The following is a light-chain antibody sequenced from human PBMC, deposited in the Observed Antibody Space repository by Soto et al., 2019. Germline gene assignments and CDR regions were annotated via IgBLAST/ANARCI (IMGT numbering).Light chain of an antibody. V-gene: IGKV1-5*01. CDR3: QQYNMYPRT. Sequence: IQLTQSPSSLSASVGDRVTITSRASQSISTLLAWYQQRPGKAPKLLIYTASTLESGVPSRFSGSGSGTDFTLTINSLQPDDLATYYCQQYNMYPRTFGGGTKVDI. CDR1: QSISTL. CDR2: TAS. J-gene: IGKJ4*02.